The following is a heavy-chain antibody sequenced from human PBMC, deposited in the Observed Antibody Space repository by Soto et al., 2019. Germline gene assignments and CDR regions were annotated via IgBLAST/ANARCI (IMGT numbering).Heavy chain of an antibody. CDR2: IYPGDSDT. V-gene: IGHV5-51*01. CDR3: ARPSNNYVAY. Sequence: PGETLKISCKVSGYDYTTYWIGWVRQMPGKGLEWMGIIYPGDSDTRYNPSFQGQVTISADKSISTAYLQWNSLKASDTAMYYCARPSNNYVAYWGQGALVTASS. CDR1: GYDYTTYW. J-gene: IGHJ4*02.